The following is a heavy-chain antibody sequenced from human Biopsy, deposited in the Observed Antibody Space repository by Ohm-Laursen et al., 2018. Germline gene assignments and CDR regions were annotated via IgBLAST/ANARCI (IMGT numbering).Heavy chain of an antibody. CDR3: AKGGYCTTTSCYMDVDY. J-gene: IGHJ4*02. D-gene: IGHD2-2*02. CDR2: ISGSGGST. CDR1: GFSFDNYA. Sequence: SLRLSCPASGFSFDNYAMNWVRQAPGKGLEWVSTISGSGGSTYYADSVKGRFTISRDASKDTLYLLMNSLRAEDTAMYYCAKGGYCTTTSCYMDVDYWGQGTLVTVSS. V-gene: IGHV3-23*01.